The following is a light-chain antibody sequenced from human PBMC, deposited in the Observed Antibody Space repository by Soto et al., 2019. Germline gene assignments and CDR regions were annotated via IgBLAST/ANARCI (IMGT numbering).Light chain of an antibody. CDR2: DVT. CDR1: SSDIGGYNW. V-gene: IGLV2-11*01. Sequence: QSALTQPRSVSGSPGQSVAISCTGTSSDIGGYNWVSWYQQHPGKAPKLIIYDVTKRPSGVPDRFSGSKSGNTASLTISGLQAEDDSVYHCGSYAGGPSMVFGGGTQLTVL. J-gene: IGLJ2*01. CDR3: GSYAGGPSMV.